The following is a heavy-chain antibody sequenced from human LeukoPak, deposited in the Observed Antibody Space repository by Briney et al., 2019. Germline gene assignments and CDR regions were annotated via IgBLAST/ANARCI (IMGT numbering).Heavy chain of an antibody. Sequence: ASVKVSCKASGYTFTDYYIHWVRQAPGQGLEWMGRINPNSGGTHYPQKFQGRVTMTRGTSISTAYMELTRLTSDDTAVYYCARARNGEHIDYWGQGTLVTVSS. CDR1: GYTFTDYY. V-gene: IGHV1-2*06. CDR3: ARARNGEHIDY. D-gene: IGHD4-17*01. CDR2: INPNSGGT. J-gene: IGHJ4*02.